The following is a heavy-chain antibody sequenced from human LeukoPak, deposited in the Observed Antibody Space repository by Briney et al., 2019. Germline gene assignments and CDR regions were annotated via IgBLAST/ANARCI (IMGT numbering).Heavy chain of an antibody. CDR2: IYTSGST. D-gene: IGHD3-3*01. Sequence: SETLSLTCTVSGGSISSGSYYWSWIRQPAGKGLEWIGRIYTSGSTNYNPSLKSRVTISVDTSKNQFSLKLSSVTAADTAVYYCAGHYDFWSGPFWFDPWGQGTLVTVSS. V-gene: IGHV4-61*02. J-gene: IGHJ5*02. CDR3: AGHYDFWSGPFWFDP. CDR1: GGSISSGSYY.